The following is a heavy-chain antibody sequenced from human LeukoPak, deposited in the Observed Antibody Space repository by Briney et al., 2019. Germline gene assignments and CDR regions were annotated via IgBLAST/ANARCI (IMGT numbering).Heavy chain of an antibody. Sequence: PGRSLRLSCAASGFTFSSYTMDWVRQAPGKGLEWVARISYAGSNNYYADSVKGRFTISSDNPKNTLYLQMDSLRAEDTAVYYSARAAHTTYVLGRYYYYAMDVWGQGTTVTVSS. V-gene: IGHV3-30-3*01. CDR1: GFTFSSYT. CDR3: ARAAHTTYVLGRYYYYAMDV. J-gene: IGHJ6*02. CDR2: ISYAGSNN. D-gene: IGHD3-10*01.